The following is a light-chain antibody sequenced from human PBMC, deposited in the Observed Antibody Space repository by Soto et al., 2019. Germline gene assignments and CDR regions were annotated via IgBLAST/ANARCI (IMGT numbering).Light chain of an antibody. CDR2: GGS. Sequence: EVVLTQSPDTLSLSPGKTATLSCRASQSLRATYLAWYQQKPGQAPRLLIYGGSFRATGVPDKFSGRGSGTDFTLSISRLEPEDFAVYYCQQYVTSPRTFGQGTKVDIK. CDR3: QQYVTSPRT. V-gene: IGKV3-20*01. J-gene: IGKJ1*01. CDR1: QSLRATY.